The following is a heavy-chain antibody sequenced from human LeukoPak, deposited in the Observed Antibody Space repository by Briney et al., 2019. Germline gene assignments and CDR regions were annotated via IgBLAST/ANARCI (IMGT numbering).Heavy chain of an antibody. J-gene: IGHJ4*02. D-gene: IGHD5-18*01. Sequence: GGSLRLSCAASGFTFSRYWMSWVRQAPGKGLEWVANIKQDGSEKYYVDSVKGRFTISRDNAKNSLYLQMNSLRAEDTAVYYCARVLQLGIDYWGQGTLVTVSS. V-gene: IGHV3-7*01. CDR1: GFTFSRYW. CDR2: IKQDGSEK. CDR3: ARVLQLGIDY.